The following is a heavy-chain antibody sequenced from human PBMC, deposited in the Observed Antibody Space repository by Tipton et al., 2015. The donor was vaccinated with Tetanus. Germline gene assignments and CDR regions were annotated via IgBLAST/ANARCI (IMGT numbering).Heavy chain of an antibody. CDR1: GYTFTGYY. J-gene: IGHJ6*02. Sequence: QLVQSGAEVKKPGASVKVSCKASGYTFTGYYIYWVRQAPGQGLEWMGWIDPNSGGTVYAQKFQGRVTMTRDTSISTAYMELRSLRSDDTAVYYCARDRGDYIYYGMDVGGPGTTVTAS. D-gene: IGHD3-22*01. CDR2: IDPNSGGT. CDR3: ARDRGDYIYYGMDV. V-gene: IGHV1-2*02.